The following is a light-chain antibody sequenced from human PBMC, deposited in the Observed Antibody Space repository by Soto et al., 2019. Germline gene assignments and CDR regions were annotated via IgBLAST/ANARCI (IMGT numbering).Light chain of an antibody. CDR1: SSNIGAGYD. V-gene: IGLV1-40*01. Sequence: QSVLTQPPSLSVAPGQRVTISCTGSSSNIGAGYDVHWYQQLPGTAPKLLIYGNSNRPSGVPDRFSGSKSGTSASLAITGLQAEDEADYYCQSYDSSLSALFGGGTKLTVL. CDR2: GNS. CDR3: QSYDSSLSAL. J-gene: IGLJ3*02.